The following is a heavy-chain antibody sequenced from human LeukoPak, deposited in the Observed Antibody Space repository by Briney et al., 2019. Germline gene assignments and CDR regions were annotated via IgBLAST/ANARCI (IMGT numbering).Heavy chain of an antibody. D-gene: IGHD1-1*01. Sequence: GGSLRLSCAASGFTFSSYWMSWVRQAPGKGLEWVANIKQDGSEKYYVDSVKGRFTISRDNAKNSLYLQMNSLRAEDTAVYYCARSVGRGLKYNWFDPWGQGTLVTVSS. CDR1: GFTFSSYW. CDR2: IKQDGSEK. CDR3: ARSVGRGLKYNWFDP. V-gene: IGHV3-7*01. J-gene: IGHJ5*02.